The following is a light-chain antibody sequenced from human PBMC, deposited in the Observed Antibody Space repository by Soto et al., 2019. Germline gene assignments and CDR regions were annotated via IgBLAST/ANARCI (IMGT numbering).Light chain of an antibody. CDR1: QSVSSSY. Sequence: EIVLTPSPATLSLSPVERATLSCRASQSVSSSYLAWYQQKPGQAPRLLIYGASSRATGIPDRFSGSGSGTGFTLTISRLEPEDFAVYYCQQYGSSSITFGQGTRLEIK. J-gene: IGKJ5*01. CDR2: GAS. CDR3: QQYGSSSIT. V-gene: IGKV3-20*01.